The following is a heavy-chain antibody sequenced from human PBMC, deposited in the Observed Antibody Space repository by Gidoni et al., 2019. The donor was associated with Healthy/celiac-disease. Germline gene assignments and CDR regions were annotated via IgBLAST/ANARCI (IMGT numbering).Heavy chain of an antibody. Sequence: QVQLQQWGAGLLKPSETLSLTCAVYGGSFSGYYWIWIRQPPGKGLEWIGEINHSGSTNYNPSLKSRVTISVDTSKNQFSLKLSSVTAADTAVYYCASGPRYCGGDCYPDYWGQGTLVTVSS. V-gene: IGHV4-34*01. D-gene: IGHD2-21*02. J-gene: IGHJ4*02. CDR3: ASGPRYCGGDCYPDY. CDR2: INHSGST. CDR1: GGSFSGYY.